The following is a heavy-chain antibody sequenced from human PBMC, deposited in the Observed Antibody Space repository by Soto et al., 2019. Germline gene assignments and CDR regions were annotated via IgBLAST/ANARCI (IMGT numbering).Heavy chain of an antibody. D-gene: IGHD3-3*02. V-gene: IGHV4-39*01. J-gene: IGHJ5*02. CDR1: CDAIISSDFY. CDR2: IFYLGSS. Sequence: LSLTCTVSCDAIISSDFYWGWVRQPPGKGLEWIGSIFYLGSSYYNPSLKSRVTMSVDTSKNQFSLRLRSVTAADTALYFCARHSLALRKNNWFDPWGQGIMVTVSS. CDR3: ARHSLALRKNNWFDP.